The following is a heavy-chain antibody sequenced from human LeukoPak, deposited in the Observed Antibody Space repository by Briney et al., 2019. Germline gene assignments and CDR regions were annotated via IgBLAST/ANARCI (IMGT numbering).Heavy chain of an antibody. J-gene: IGHJ5*02. CDR1: GGSISSSSYY. CDR3: ARHPETYSSSSSWFDP. Sequence: PSETLSLTCTVSGGSISSSSYYWGWIRQPPGKGLEWIGSIYYSGSTYYNPSLKSRVTISVDTSKNQFSLKLSSVTAADTAVYYCARHPETYSSSSSWFDPWGQGTLVTVSS. V-gene: IGHV4-39*01. D-gene: IGHD6-6*01. CDR2: IYYSGST.